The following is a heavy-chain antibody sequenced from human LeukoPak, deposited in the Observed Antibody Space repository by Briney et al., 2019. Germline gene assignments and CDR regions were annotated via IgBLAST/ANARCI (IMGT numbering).Heavy chain of an antibody. CDR2: IYSNGNT. CDR3: ARSATVTTGYFDY. D-gene: IGHD4-17*01. V-gene: IGHV4-39*07. CDR1: GGSISSSGHY. J-gene: IGHJ4*02. Sequence: SETLSLTCTVSGGSISSSGHYWGWIRQSPEKGLDWIGSIYSNGNTYYNPSVKSRVTISVDTSKNQFSLKLTSVTAAETAAYYCARSATVTTGYFDYWGQGALVTVSS.